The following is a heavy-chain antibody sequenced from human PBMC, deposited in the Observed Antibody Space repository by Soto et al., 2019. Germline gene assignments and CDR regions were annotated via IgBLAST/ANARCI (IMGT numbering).Heavy chain of an antibody. V-gene: IGHV4-59*12. CDR2: VYYNGST. CDR3: ARTRGRGQWRDFYFDF. J-gene: IGHJ4*02. CDR1: GGPIAPFY. Sequence: LSLTCTVSGGPIAPFYWTWIRHSPGKGLESIGYVYYNGSTNYNPALKGRVTISLDTSKSQFSLRLSSVTAADTAVYYCARTRGRGQWRDFYFDFWGQGSLVTVSS. D-gene: IGHD6-19*01.